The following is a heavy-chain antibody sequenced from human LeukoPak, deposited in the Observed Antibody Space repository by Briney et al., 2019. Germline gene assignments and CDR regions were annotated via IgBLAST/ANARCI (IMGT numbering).Heavy chain of an antibody. CDR2: MNPNSGNT. J-gene: IGHJ6*02. CDR1: GYTFTSYD. CDR3: ACLGATGYYYGMDV. D-gene: IGHD1-26*01. Sequence: ASVKVSCKASGYTFTSYDINWVRQATGQGLEWMGWMNPNSGNTGYAQKFQGRVTMTRNTSISTAYMELSSLRSEDTAVYYCACLGATGYYYGMDVWGQGTTVTASS. V-gene: IGHV1-8*01.